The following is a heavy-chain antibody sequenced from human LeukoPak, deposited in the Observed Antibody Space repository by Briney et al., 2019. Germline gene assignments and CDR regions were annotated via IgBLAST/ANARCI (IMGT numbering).Heavy chain of an antibody. CDR2: IRYDGSDE. CDR1: GFSFSSYA. D-gene: IGHD2-15*01. CDR3: ARTSSGGSCYLDY. J-gene: IGHJ4*02. Sequence: GGSLRLSCAASGFSFSSYAMHWVRQAPGRGLEWVAIIRYDGSDEDYADSVKGRFTISRDNAKNSLYLQMNSLRAEDTAVYYCARTSSGGSCYLDYWGQGTLVTVSS. V-gene: IGHV3-30*02.